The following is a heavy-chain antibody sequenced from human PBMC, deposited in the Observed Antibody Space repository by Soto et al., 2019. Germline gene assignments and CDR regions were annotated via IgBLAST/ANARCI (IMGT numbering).Heavy chain of an antibody. D-gene: IGHD2-2*01. CDR1: GGSISSGDYY. V-gene: IGHV4-30-4*01. CDR3: ARASPKISTSWKDSQLRYMDV. CDR2: IYYSGST. Sequence: SETLSLTCTVSGGSISSGDYYWSWIRQPPGKGLEWIGYIYYSGSTYYNPSLKSRVTISVDTSKNQFSLKLSSVTAADTAVYYCARASPKISTSWKDSQLRYMDVWGQGTTVTVSS. J-gene: IGHJ6*02.